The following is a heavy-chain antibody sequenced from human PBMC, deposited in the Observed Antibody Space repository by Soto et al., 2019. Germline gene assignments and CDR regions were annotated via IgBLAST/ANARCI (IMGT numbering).Heavy chain of an antibody. J-gene: IGHJ4*02. CDR3: ARHPSSFYDTSCYYYRFDY. CDR1: GYTFANSW. D-gene: IGHD3-22*01. Sequence: PGESLKISCKGSGYTFANSWIGWVRQMPGKGLEWMGIIFPGDSDTRYNPSFQGQVAISADKSVSTAYLQWSSLKASDTAMYYCARHPSSFYDTSCYYYRFDYWGRGCMVTVGS. CDR2: IFPGDSDT. V-gene: IGHV5-51*01.